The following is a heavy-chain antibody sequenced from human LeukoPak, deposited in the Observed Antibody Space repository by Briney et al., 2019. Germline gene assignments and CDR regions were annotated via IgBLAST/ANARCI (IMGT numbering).Heavy chain of an antibody. CDR2: IYYSGST. J-gene: IGHJ6*03. CDR1: GGSISSYY. Sequence: SETLSLTCTVSGGSISSYYWSWIRQPPGKGLEWIGYIYYSGSTNYNPSLKSRVSISVDTSKNQFSLKLSSVTAADTAVYYCARETSQKGAHYMDVWGKGTTVTISS. D-gene: IGHD3-16*01. V-gene: IGHV4-59*01. CDR3: ARETSQKGAHYMDV.